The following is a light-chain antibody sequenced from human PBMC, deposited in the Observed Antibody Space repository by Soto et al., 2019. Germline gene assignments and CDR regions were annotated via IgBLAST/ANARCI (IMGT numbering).Light chain of an antibody. J-gene: IGKJ1*01. Sequence: EIVMTQSPATLSLSPGERATLSCRASQTIDNTLAWYQRKPGQAPRLLIYDASTRATGVPARFSGSGSGTDFTLTISSLQSEDFAVYYCQQYNNWPRTFAQGTKVDIK. V-gene: IGKV3-15*01. CDR1: QTIDNT. CDR3: QQYNNWPRT. CDR2: DAS.